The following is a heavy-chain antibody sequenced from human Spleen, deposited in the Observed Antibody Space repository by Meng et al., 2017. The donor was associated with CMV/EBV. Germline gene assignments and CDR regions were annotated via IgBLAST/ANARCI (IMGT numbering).Heavy chain of an antibody. V-gene: IGHV3-11*04. CDR3: ARDRPYGYDTSGRPFYYGMDV. CDR1: YY. CDR2: ISSSGTTI. J-gene: IGHJ6*02. Sequence: YYMSWIRRAPGKGLEWLSYISSSGTTIYYADSVKGRFTISRDNAKNSLYLQMNSLRAEDTAVYYCARDRPYGYDTSGRPFYYGMDVWGQGTTVTVSS. D-gene: IGHD3-22*01.